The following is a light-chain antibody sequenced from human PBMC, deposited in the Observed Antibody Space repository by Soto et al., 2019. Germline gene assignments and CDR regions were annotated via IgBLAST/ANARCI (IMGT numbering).Light chain of an antibody. V-gene: IGKV1-5*03. Sequence: DIQMTQSPSTLSASVGDRVTITCRASQSISSWLAWYQQKPGKAPKLLIYKASNLESGVPSRFSGSGSGTEFTLTISSLLPDDFATYYCQQYDSFPLTFGGGTKLEI. CDR2: KAS. CDR3: QQYDSFPLT. CDR1: QSISSW. J-gene: IGKJ4*01.